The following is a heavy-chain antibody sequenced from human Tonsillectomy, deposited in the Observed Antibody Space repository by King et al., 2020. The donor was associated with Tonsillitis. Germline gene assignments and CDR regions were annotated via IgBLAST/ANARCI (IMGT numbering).Heavy chain of an antibody. CDR2: IYRGGNT. V-gene: IGHV3-53*01. Sequence: VQLVESGGGFIQPGGSLRLSCAASGFTVSSNYMSWVRQAPGKGLEGVSAIYRGGNTHYADSVTGRFTLSRDNSNNTLYLQKNSLRAEDTAVYYCARDRVRGYYDSSGNYLGDAFDIWGQGTMVTVSS. CDR1: GFTVSSNY. D-gene: IGHD3-22*01. CDR3: ARDRVRGYYDSSGNYLGDAFDI. J-gene: IGHJ3*02.